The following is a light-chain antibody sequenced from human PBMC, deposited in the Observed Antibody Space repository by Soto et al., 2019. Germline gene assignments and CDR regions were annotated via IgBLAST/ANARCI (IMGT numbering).Light chain of an antibody. V-gene: IGLV2-14*01. J-gene: IGLJ1*01. CDR2: EVS. CDR3: SSYTSSSTRV. Sequence: QSVLTQPASVSGSPGQSITISCTGTSSDVGGYNYVSWYQQHPGKAPKLMIYEVSNRPSGVSNRFSGSKSANTASLTISGLRAEDEADYYCSSYTSSSTRVFGTGTKLTVL. CDR1: SSDVGGYNY.